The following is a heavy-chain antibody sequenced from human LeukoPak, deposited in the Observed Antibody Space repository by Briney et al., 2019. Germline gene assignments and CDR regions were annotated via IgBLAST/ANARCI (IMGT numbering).Heavy chain of an antibody. J-gene: IGHJ4*02. Sequence: ASVKVSCKASGYTFTSYDINWVRQATGQGLEWMGWMNPNSGNTGYAQKFQGRVTMTRDMSTSTVYMELSSLRSEDTAVYYCARVACSGGSCHTFDYWGQGTLVTVSS. CDR1: GYTFTSYD. CDR2: MNPNSGNT. D-gene: IGHD2-15*01. CDR3: ARVACSGGSCHTFDY. V-gene: IGHV1-8*01.